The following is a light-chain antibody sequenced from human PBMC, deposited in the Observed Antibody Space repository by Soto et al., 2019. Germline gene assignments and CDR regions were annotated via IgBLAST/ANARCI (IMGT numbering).Light chain of an antibody. CDR2: GAS. J-gene: IGKJ1*01. CDR3: QQYNNWQRT. V-gene: IGKV3-20*01. CDR1: RSVSSSY. Sequence: EIVLTQSPGTLSLSPGERATLSCRASRSVSSSYLAWYQQKPGQAPRLLIYGASSRATGIPDRFSGSGSGTEFTLTISSLQSEDFAVYYCQQYNNWQRTFGQGTKVDIK.